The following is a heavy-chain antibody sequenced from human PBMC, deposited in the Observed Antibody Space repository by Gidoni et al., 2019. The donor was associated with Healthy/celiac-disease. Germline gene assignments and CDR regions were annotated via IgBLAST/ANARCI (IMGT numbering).Heavy chain of an antibody. D-gene: IGHD1-26*01. CDR2: ISSSSSYI. V-gene: IGHV3-21*01. CDR1: GFTFSSYS. J-gene: IGHJ6*02. Sequence: EVQLVESGGGLVKPGGSLRLSCAASGFTFSSYSMNWVRQAPGKGLEWFSSISSSSSYIYYADSVKGRFTISRDNAKNSLYLQMNSLRAEDTAVYYCARGATPHEGYYYYYGMDVWGQGTTVTVSS. CDR3: ARGATPHEGYYYYYGMDV.